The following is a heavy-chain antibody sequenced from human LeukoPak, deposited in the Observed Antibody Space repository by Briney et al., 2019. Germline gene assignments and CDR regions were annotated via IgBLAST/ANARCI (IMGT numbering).Heavy chain of an antibody. V-gene: IGHV4-34*01. CDR3: ARGWDDYGGSVYYFDY. J-gene: IGHJ4*02. CDR2: INHSGST. D-gene: IGHD4-23*01. Sequence: SETLSLTCTVSGGSISSYYWSWIRQPPGKGLEWIGEINHSGSTNYNPSLKSRVTISVDTSKNQFSLKLSSVTAADTAVYYCARGWDDYGGSVYYFDYWGQGTLVTVSS. CDR1: GGSISSYY.